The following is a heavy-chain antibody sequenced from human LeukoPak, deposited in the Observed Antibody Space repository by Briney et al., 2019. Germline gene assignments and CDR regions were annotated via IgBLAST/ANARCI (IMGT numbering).Heavy chain of an antibody. J-gene: IGHJ4*02. CDR3: ARGGSVEWELLRNDY. V-gene: IGHV4-39*07. D-gene: IGHD1-26*01. CDR2: IYYSGST. Sequence: SETLSLTCTVSGGSISSSSYYWGWIRQPPGKGLEWIGCIYYSGSTYYNPSLKSRVTISVDTSKNQFSLKLSSVTAADTAVYYCARGGSVEWELLRNDYWGQGTLVTVSS. CDR1: GGSISSSSYY.